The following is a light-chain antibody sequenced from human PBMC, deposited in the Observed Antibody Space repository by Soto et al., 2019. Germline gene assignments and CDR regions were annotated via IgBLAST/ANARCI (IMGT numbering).Light chain of an antibody. V-gene: IGKV1-39*01. CDR2: AAS. CDR1: QSIDRY. Sequence: DIQMTQSPSSLSASVGDRVTITCRASQSIDRYLNWYQQRPGKAPKLLIYAASSLQSGVSSTFSGSGSGTDFSLTISSLQPGDFATYYCQQIYRTPFTFGQGTKLEIK. CDR3: QQIYRTPFT. J-gene: IGKJ2*01.